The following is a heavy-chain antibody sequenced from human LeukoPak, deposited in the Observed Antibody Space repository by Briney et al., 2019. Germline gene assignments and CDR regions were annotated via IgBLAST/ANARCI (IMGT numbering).Heavy chain of an antibody. CDR2: IYHSGST. D-gene: IGHD5/OR15-5a*01. CDR1: GGSISSGGYS. V-gene: IGHV4-30-2*01. CDR3: ARVGYSGLPQANWYFDL. Sequence: PSQTLSLTCAVSGGSISSGGYSGRWIRQPPGKGLEWIGYIYHSGSTYYNPSLKSRVTISVDRSKNQFSLKLSSVTAADTAVHYCARVGYSGLPQANWYFDLWGRGTLVPVSS. J-gene: IGHJ2*01.